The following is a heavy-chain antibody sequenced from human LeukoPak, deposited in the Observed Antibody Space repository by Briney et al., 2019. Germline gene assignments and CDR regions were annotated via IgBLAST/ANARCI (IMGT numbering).Heavy chain of an antibody. D-gene: IGHD3-10*01. CDR1: GFTFSRYS. CDR3: ARDFSLLGE. CDR2: IGSSGSYI. V-gene: IGHV3-21*01. J-gene: IGHJ4*02. Sequence: GGSLRLSCAASGFTFSRYSMNWVRQAPGKGLEWVSSIGSSGSYIYYADSLKGRFTISRDNAKNSLYLQMNSLRAEDTAVYYCARDFSLLGEWGQGTLVTVSS.